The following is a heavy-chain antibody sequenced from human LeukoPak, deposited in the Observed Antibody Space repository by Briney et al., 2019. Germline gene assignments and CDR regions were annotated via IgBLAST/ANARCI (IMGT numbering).Heavy chain of an antibody. CDR3: AKGRGYCTGGSCYSDY. CDR2: ISGSDGST. V-gene: IGHV3-23*01. J-gene: IGHJ4*02. Sequence: GGFLRLSCTASGFTFSNYAMSWVRQAPGKGLEWVSTISGSDGSTYYADSAKGRFTISRDNSKNTLYLQMNSLRVEDTAIYYCAKGRGYCTGGSCYSDYWGQGTLVTVSS. D-gene: IGHD2-15*01. CDR1: GFTFSNYA.